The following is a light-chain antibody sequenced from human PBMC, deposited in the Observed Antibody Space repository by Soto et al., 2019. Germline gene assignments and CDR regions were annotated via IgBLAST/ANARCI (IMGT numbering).Light chain of an antibody. J-gene: IGKJ5*01. V-gene: IGKV3-20*01. CDR1: QSINSNY. Sequence: EIVLMQSPGTLPLSPGERGTLSCRASQSINSNYLAWYQQKPGQAPRLLIYGASSRATGIPDRFSGSGSGTDFTLTISRLEPEDFAVYYCQQYGTSRITFGQGTRLEIK. CDR3: QQYGTSRIT. CDR2: GAS.